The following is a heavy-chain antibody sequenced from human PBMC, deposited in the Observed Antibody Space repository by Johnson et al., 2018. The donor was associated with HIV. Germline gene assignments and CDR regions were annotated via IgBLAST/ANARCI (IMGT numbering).Heavy chain of an antibody. CDR1: GFAFRSYG. D-gene: IGHD2-21*01. CDR3: AKEAYSSEAFDI. V-gene: IGHV3-33*06. J-gene: IGHJ3*02. Sequence: QVQLVQSGGGMVQPGRSLRLSCAASGFAFRSYGMHWVRQAPGKGLEWVAVIWNDGNNKYYADSVKGRFTVSRDNYKYTLYLQMNSLRAEDTAVYYCAKEAYSSEAFDIWGQGTMVTVSS. CDR2: IWNDGNNK.